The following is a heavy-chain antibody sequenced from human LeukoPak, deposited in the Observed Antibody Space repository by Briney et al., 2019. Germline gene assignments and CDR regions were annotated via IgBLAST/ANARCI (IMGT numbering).Heavy chain of an antibody. Sequence: ASVKVSCKASGYTFTSYDINWVRQATGQGLEWMGWMNPNSGNTGYAQEFQGRVTMTRNTSISTAYMELSSLRSEDTAVYYCARWGAMVRGVIGYWGQGTLVTVSS. CDR1: GYTFTSYD. CDR3: ARWGAMVRGVIGY. D-gene: IGHD3-10*01. V-gene: IGHV1-8*01. J-gene: IGHJ4*02. CDR2: MNPNSGNT.